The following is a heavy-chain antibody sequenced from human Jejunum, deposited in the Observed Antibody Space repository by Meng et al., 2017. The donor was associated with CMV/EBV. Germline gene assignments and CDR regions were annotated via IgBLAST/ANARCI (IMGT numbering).Heavy chain of an antibody. CDR1: GFSRNTNGVG. CDR2: IYWDDDK. Sequence: QITLQESGPTLVKPXXTFTLTXSFSGFSRNTNGVGVGWIRRPPGKALEWLGLIYWDDDKHYNPSLETRLTIFKDTSKSRVVLLMTDVDPADTATYYCAYRRGGGSGWNWFGSWGQGLLGTVSS. D-gene: IGHD6-19*01. CDR3: AYRRGGGSGWNWFGS. V-gene: IGHV2-5*02. J-gene: IGHJ5*01.